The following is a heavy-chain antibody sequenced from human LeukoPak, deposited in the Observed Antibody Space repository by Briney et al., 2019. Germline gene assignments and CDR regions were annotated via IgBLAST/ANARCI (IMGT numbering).Heavy chain of an antibody. CDR2: ISSSSSYI. D-gene: IGHD6-13*01. Sequence: GGSLRLSCAASGFTFSSYGMNWVRQAPGKGLEWVSSISSSSSYIYYADSVEGRFTISRDNAKNSLYLQMNSLRAEDTAVYYCARQKLIAAGDWGQGTLVTVSS. CDR3: ARQKLIAAGD. CDR1: GFTFSSYG. V-gene: IGHV3-21*01. J-gene: IGHJ4*02.